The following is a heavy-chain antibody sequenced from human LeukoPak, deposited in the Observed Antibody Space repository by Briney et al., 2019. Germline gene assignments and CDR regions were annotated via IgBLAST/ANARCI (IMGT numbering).Heavy chain of an antibody. V-gene: IGHV4-4*07. CDR2: IYTSGST. J-gene: IGHJ4*02. CDR1: GGSISSYY. CDR3: ARSLTAMANYFDY. Sequence: PSETLSLTCTVSGGSISSYYWSWLRQPAGKGLEWIGRIYTSGSTNYNPSLKSRVTMSVDTSKNQFSLKLSSVTAADTAVYYCARSLTAMANYFDYWGQGTLVTVSS. D-gene: IGHD5-18*01.